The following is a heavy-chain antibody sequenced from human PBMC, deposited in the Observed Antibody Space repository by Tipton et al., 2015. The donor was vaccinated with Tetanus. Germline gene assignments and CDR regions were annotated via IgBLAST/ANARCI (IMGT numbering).Heavy chain of an antibody. CDR3: ARGAYGQFDY. J-gene: IGHJ4*02. CDR1: GFTFDEHA. CDR2: ILWNSARI. V-gene: IGHV3-9*01. Sequence: AVSGFTFDEHAMHWVRQAPGKGLEWVSGILWNSARIGYADSVKGRFTISRDNAKNSLYLQMNSLRAEDTAIYYCARGAYGQFDYWGQGTLVTVSS. D-gene: IGHD4-17*01.